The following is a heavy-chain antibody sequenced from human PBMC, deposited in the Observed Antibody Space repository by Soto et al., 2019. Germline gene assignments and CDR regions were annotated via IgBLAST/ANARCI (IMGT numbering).Heavy chain of an antibody. CDR3: ARDDEGGSDCDLGY. V-gene: IGHV3-30-3*01. D-gene: IGHD3-10*01. Sequence: QVQLVESGGGVVQPGRSLTLSCAASGFTFSSYVIHWVGQTPDKGLEWVAFISRDGSKTYYADSVKGRFTISRDNSKNTLYLEMNSLRAEDTAVYYCARDDEGGSDCDLGYWGQGTLVTVSS. J-gene: IGHJ4*02. CDR2: ISRDGSKT. CDR1: GFTFSSYV.